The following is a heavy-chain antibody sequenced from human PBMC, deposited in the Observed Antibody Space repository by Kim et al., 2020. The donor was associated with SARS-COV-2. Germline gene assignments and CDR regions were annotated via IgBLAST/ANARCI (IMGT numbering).Heavy chain of an antibody. D-gene: IGHD3-16*02. V-gene: IGHV1-24*01. CDR3: ATDMGRLRLGELSLYPYGVFDY. Sequence: ASVKVSCKVSGYTLTELSMHWVRQAPGKGLEWMGGFDPEDGETIYAQKFQGRVTMTEDTSTDTAYMELSSLRSEDTAVYYCATDMGRLRLGELSLYPYGVFDYWGQGTLLTVSS. CDR1: GYTLTELS. J-gene: IGHJ4*02. CDR2: FDPEDGET.